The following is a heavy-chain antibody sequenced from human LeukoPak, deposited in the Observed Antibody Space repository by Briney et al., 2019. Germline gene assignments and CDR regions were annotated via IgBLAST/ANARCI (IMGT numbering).Heavy chain of an antibody. CDR1: GFTFSDYY. CDR2: ISSSGGAM. V-gene: IGHV3-11*01. J-gene: IGHJ4*02. Sequence: GGSLRLSCAASGFTFSDYYMGWIRQAPGKGLEWVSYISSSGGAMYYAGSVKGRFTISRDNARNSLFLQMNSLRAEDTAVYYCARAGDTSGYYFYFDYWGQGTLVTVSS. CDR3: ARAGDTSGYYFYFDY. D-gene: IGHD3-22*01.